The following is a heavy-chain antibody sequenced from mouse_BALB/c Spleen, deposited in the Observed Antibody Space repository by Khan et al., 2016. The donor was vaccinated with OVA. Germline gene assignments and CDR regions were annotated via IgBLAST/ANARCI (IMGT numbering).Heavy chain of an antibody. J-gene: IGHJ2*01. D-gene: IGHD1-1*01. V-gene: IGHV3-2*02. Sequence: EVQLVESGPGLVKPSQSLSLTCTVTGYSITSDYAWNWIRQFPGNKLEWMGFISYSGNTNYNPSLKSRASITRDTSKNQFFLNLNSVTTEDTATYYCARVYGGDFDYWGQGTTLTVSS. CDR2: ISYSGNT. CDR3: ARVYGGDFDY. CDR1: GYSITSDYA.